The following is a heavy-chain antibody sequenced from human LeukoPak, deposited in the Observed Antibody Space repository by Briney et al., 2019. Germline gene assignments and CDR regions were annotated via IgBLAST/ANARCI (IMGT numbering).Heavy chain of an antibody. V-gene: IGHV3-21*01. J-gene: IGHJ6*02. Sequence: GGSLRLSCAASGFTFSSYSMNWVRQAPGKGLEWVSSISSSSSYIYYADSVRGRFTISRDNAKNSLYLQMNSLRAEDTAVYYCARPIPNGDYYYYGMDVWGQGTTVTVSS. CDR1: GFTFSSYS. D-gene: IGHD2-2*02. CDR2: ISSSSSYI. CDR3: ARPIPNGDYYYYGMDV.